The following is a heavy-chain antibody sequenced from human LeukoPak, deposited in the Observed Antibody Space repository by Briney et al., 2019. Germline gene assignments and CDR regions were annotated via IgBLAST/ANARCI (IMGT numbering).Heavy chain of an antibody. CDR3: ARDPGRNWFDP. CDR1: GGSISSGGYY. CDR2: IYHSGCT. V-gene: IGHV4-30-2*01. Sequence: SETLSLTCTVSGGSISSGGYYWSWIRQPPGKGLEWIGYIYHSGCTYYNPSLKSRVTISVDRSKNQFSLKLSSVTAADTAVYYCARDPGRNWFDPWGQGTLVTVSS. J-gene: IGHJ5*02.